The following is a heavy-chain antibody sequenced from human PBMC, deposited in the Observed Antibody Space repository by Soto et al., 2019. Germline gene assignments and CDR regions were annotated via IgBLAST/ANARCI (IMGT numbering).Heavy chain of an antibody. CDR2: IYSGGST. CDR3: ARMRGFPNWFDP. Sequence: GGSLRLSCAASGFTVSSNYMSWVRQAPGKGLEWVSVIYSGGSTYYADSVKGRFTISRDNSKNTLYLQMNSLRAEDTAVYYCARMRGFPNWFDPWGQGTLVTVSS. J-gene: IGHJ5*02. V-gene: IGHV3-53*01. D-gene: IGHD3-10*01. CDR1: GFTVSSNY.